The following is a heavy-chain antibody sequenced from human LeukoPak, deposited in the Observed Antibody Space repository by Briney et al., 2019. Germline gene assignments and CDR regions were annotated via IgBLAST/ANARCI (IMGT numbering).Heavy chain of an antibody. Sequence: SETLSLTCTVSGGSISSSSYYWGWIRQPPGKGLEWIGSIYYSGSTYYNPSLKSRVTISVDTSKNQFSLKLSSVTAADTAVYYCARHYYGDYAGWFDPWGQGTLVTVSS. J-gene: IGHJ5*02. CDR1: GGSISSSSYY. D-gene: IGHD4-17*01. V-gene: IGHV4-39*01. CDR2: IYYSGST. CDR3: ARHYYGDYAGWFDP.